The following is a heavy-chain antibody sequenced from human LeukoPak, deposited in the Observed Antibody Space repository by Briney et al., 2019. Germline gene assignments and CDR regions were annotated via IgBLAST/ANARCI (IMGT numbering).Heavy chain of an antibody. CDR2: ISGSGGST. CDR3: AKVPNSSSSLDY. D-gene: IGHD6-6*01. V-gene: IGHV3-23*01. Sequence: GGSLRLSCAASGFTFSSYAMSWVRQAPGKGLEWVSAISGSGGSTYYADSVKGRFTISRDNSKNTLYLQVNSLRAEDTAVYYCAKVPNSSSSLDYWGQGTLVTVSS. CDR1: GFTFSSYA. J-gene: IGHJ4*02.